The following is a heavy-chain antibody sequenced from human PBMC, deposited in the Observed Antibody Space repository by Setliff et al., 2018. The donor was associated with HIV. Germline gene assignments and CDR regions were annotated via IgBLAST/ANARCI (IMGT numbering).Heavy chain of an antibody. J-gene: IGHJ5*02. V-gene: IGHV1-2*06. Sequence: ASVKVSCKASEYTFTGYYIHWVRQAPGQGLEWMGRIDPNSGGTNYAQKFQGRVTLTRDTSISTAYMEVSRLRSDDTAVYYCVRGHCNSDKCWYTWFDPWGQGTLVTVSS. CDR1: EYTFTGYY. CDR2: IDPNSGGT. D-gene: IGHD2-2*01. CDR3: VRGHCNSDKCWYTWFDP.